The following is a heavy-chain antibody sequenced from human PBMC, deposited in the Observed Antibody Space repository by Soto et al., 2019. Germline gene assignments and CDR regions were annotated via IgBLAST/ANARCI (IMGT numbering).Heavy chain of an antibody. V-gene: IGHV4-34*01. Sequence: QVQLQQWGAGLLKPSETLSLTCAVYGGSFSGYFWTWIRQPPGKGLEWIGEISHSGSTNYNPSLKSRVTISVDTSKNQFSLKLSSVTAADTAVYYCARVGPDILTGSYYFDYWGQGTLVTVSS. CDR3: ARVGPDILTGSYYFDY. J-gene: IGHJ4*02. CDR2: ISHSGST. D-gene: IGHD3-9*01. CDR1: GGSFSGYF.